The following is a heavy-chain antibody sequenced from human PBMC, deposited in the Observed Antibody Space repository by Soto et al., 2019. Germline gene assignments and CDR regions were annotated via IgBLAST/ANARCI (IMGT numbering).Heavy chain of an antibody. CDR1: GFTFSSYG. D-gene: IGHD1-1*01. CDR3: ARDEGASPINYNMDV. J-gene: IGHJ6*02. Sequence: GGSLRLSCAASGFTFSSYGMHWVRQAPGKGLEWVAVIWYDESNKYYADSVKGRFTISRDNSKNTLYLQMNSLRAEDTAVYYCARDEGASPINYNMDVWGQGTTVTVSS. CDR2: IWYDESNK. V-gene: IGHV3-33*01.